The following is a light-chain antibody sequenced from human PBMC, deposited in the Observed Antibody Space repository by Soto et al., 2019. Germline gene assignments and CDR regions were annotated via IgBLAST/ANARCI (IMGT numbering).Light chain of an antibody. J-gene: IGKJ5*01. CDR3: QQRSNWPPGVT. Sequence: EIVLTQSPATLSLSPGERATLSCRASQSVSSYLAWYQKKPGQAPRLLIYDASNRATGIPARFSGSGSGSAFPITITSLELEDCAVDYCQQRSNWPPGVTFGQGTRVEIK. V-gene: IGKV3-11*01. CDR2: DAS. CDR1: QSVSSY.